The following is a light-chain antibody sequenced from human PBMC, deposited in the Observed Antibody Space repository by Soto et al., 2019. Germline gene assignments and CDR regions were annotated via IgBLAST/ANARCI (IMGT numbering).Light chain of an antibody. CDR2: AAS. CDR1: QSISNH. Sequence: DIQMTQSPSSLSASVEDRVIITCRASQSISNHLNWYQQKPGKAPKLLIFAASSLQSGVPSRFSGSRSGPDFTLTISSLQSEDFATYYCQQNYSSPPTFGRGTKVEIK. V-gene: IGKV1-39*01. J-gene: IGKJ1*01. CDR3: QQNYSSPPT.